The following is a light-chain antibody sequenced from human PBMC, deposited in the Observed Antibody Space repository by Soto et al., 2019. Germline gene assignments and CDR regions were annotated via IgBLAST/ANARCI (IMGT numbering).Light chain of an antibody. Sequence: EIVLTQSPGTLSLSPGEIATLSCRASQSVSGSNLAWYQQKPGQAPRLLIYGASSRATGIPDRFSGSGSGTDFTLTISSLQPEDFATYYCLQDYDYPRTFGQGTKVDNK. V-gene: IGKV3-20*01. CDR3: LQDYDYPRT. J-gene: IGKJ1*01. CDR1: QSVSGSN. CDR2: GAS.